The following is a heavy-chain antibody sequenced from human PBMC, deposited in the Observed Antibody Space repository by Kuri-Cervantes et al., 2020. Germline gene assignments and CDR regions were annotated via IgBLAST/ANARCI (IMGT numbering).Heavy chain of an antibody. V-gene: IGHV1-24*01. J-gene: IGHJ5*02. D-gene: IGHD3-22*01. CDR1: GYTLTELS. Sequence: ASVKVSCKVSGYTLTELSMHWVRQAPGKGLEWMGGFDPEDGETISAQKLQGRVTMTTDTSTSTAYMELRSLRPDDTAVYYCARDRLGSSGQGWFDPWGQGTLVTVSS. CDR2: FDPEDGET. CDR3: ARDRLGSSGQGWFDP.